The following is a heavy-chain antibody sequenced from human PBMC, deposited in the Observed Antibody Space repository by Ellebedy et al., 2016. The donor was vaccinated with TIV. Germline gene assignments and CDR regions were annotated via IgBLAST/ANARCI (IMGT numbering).Heavy chain of an antibody. V-gene: IGHV3-30*02. CDR2: IRYDGSNK. Sequence: GESLKISCAASGFTFSSYGMHWVRQAPGKGLEWVAFIRYDGSNKYYADSVKGRFTISRDNSKNTLYLQMNSLRAEDTAVYYCAKDRHSSGWPIFDYWGQGTLVTVSS. D-gene: IGHD6-19*01. CDR1: GFTFSSYG. CDR3: AKDRHSSGWPIFDY. J-gene: IGHJ4*02.